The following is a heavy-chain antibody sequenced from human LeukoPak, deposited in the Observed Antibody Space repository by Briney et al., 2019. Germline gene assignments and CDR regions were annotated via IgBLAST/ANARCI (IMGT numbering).Heavy chain of an antibody. CDR1: GYTFTSYD. Sequence: ASVKVSCKASGYTFTSYDINWVRQATGQGLEWMGWMNPNSGNTGYAQKFQGRVTMTRNTSISTAYMELSRLRSDDTAVYYCARDRFLGQLVAFDIWGQGTMITVSS. J-gene: IGHJ3*02. V-gene: IGHV1-8*01. CDR2: MNPNSGNT. CDR3: ARDRFLGQLVAFDI. D-gene: IGHD6-6*01.